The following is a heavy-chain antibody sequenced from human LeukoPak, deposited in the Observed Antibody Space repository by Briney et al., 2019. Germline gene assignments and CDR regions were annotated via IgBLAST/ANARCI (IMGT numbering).Heavy chain of an antibody. Sequence: ASVKVSCKASGYTFTGYYMHWVRQAPGQGLEWMGWINPNSGGTNYAQKFQGRVTMTRDTSISTAYMELSRLRSDDTAVYYCARGEVPAVLHWFDPWGQGTLVTVSS. J-gene: IGHJ5*02. CDR3: ARGEVPAVLHWFDP. V-gene: IGHV1-2*02. CDR2: INPNSGGT. D-gene: IGHD2-2*01. CDR1: GYTFTGYY.